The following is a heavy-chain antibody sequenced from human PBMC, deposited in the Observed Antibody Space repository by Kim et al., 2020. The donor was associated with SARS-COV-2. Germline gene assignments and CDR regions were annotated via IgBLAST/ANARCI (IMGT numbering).Heavy chain of an antibody. V-gene: IGHV3-30*18. Sequence: GGSLRPSCAASGFTFSTYGMYWVRQAPGKGLEWVALISYDGSNEYYADSVKGRFTISRDNSKNTLYLQMNSLRAEDTALFYCAKDLLRGVNYYYYGMDVWGQETTDTVSA. CDR1: GFTFSTYG. CDR2: ISYDGSNE. J-gene: IGHJ6*01. D-gene: IGHD3-10*01. CDR3: AKDLLRGVNYYYYGMDV.